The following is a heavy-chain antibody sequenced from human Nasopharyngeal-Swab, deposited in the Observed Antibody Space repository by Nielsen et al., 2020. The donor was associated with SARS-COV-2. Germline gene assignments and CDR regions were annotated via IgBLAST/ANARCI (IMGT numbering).Heavy chain of an antibody. CDR3: ARTPFGGGRAGD. J-gene: IGHJ4*02. V-gene: IGHV7-4-1*02. CDR1: GYSFNRYT. Sequence: ASVKVSCKASGYSFNRYTISWVRQAPGQGLEYMGWINTNTGSTMYAQAFTGRFVFSSDPSVTTAYMQISDLKADDTGVYFCARTPFGGGRAGDWGQGTLVTVSS. D-gene: IGHD4-23*01. CDR2: INTNTGST.